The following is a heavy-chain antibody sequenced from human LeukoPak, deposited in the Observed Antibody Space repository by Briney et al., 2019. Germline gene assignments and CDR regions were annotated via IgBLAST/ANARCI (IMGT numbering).Heavy chain of an antibody. CDR2: INHSGST. D-gene: IGHD1-7*01. J-gene: IGHJ6*03. V-gene: IGHV4-34*01. CDR3: ARGIQTNYYYYYMDV. CDR1: GGSFSGYY. Sequence: PSETLSLTCAVYGGSFSGYYWSWIRQPPGKGLEWIGEINHSGSTNYNPSLKSRVTISVDTSKNQFSLKLSSVTAADTAAYYCARGIQTNYYYYYMDVWGKGTTVTVSS.